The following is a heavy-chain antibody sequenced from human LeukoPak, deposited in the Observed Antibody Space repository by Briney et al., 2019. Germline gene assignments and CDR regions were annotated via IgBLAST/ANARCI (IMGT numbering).Heavy chain of an antibody. J-gene: IGHJ6*02. D-gene: IGHD6-13*01. CDR3: ARLWSSAGIYYYYGMDV. CDR2: INHSGST. Sequence: PSETLSLTCAVYGGSFSGYYWSWIRQPPGKGLEWIGEINHSGSTNYNPSLKSRVTISVDTSKNQFSLKLSSVTAADTAVYYCARLWSSAGIYYYYGMDVWGQGTTVTVSS. V-gene: IGHV4-34*01. CDR1: GGSFSGYY.